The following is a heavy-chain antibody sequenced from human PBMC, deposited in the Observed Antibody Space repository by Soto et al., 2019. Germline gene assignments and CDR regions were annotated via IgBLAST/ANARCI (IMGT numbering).Heavy chain of an antibody. V-gene: IGHV3-23*01. CDR2: ISGSGGST. Sequence: PGGSLRLSCAASGFTFSSYAMSWVRQAPGKGLEWVSAISGSGGSTYYADSVKGRFTISRDNSKNTLYLQMNSLRAEDTAVYYCAKAQTFGVVNGDFDYWGQGTLVTVSS. J-gene: IGHJ4*02. CDR1: GFTFSSYA. D-gene: IGHD3-3*01. CDR3: AKAQTFGVVNGDFDY.